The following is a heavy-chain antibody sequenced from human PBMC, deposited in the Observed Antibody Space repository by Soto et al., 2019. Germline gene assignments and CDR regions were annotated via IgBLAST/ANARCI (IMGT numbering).Heavy chain of an antibody. V-gene: IGHV2-5*02. CDR2: IYWDDDK. J-gene: IGHJ4*02. CDR3: AHTTSVVMTYYLDY. D-gene: IGHD3-22*01. Sequence: QITLKESGPTLVKPTQTLTLTCTFSGFSLSTSGVGVGWIRQPPGKALEWLALIYWDDDKRYSPSLKSRLTITKDTSKNQVVLTMTTMDPVDTATYYCAHTTSVVMTYYLDYWGQGTLVTVSS. CDR1: GFSLSTSGVG.